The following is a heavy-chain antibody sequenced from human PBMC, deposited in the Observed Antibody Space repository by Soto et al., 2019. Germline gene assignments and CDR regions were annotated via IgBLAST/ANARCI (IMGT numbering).Heavy chain of an antibody. CDR2: ISGSGGST. Sequence: GGSLRLSCAASGFTFSSYAMSWVRQAPGKGLEWVSAISGSGGSTYYADSVKGRFPISRDNSKNTLYLQMNSLRAEDTAVYYCAKVFPTLHYCSSTSCYVSNYFDYWGQGTLVTVSS. V-gene: IGHV3-23*01. D-gene: IGHD2-2*01. J-gene: IGHJ4*02. CDR3: AKVFPTLHYCSSTSCYVSNYFDY. CDR1: GFTFSSYA.